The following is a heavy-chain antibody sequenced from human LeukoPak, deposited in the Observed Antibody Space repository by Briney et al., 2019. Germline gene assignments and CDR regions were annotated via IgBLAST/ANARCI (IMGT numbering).Heavy chain of an antibody. CDR3: TTEHRYYDSSGYWNY. Sequence: GGSLRLSCAASGFTFSNAWMSWVRQAPGKGLEWVGRIKSKTDGGTTDYAAPVKGRFTISRDDSKNTLYLQMNSLKTEDTAVYYCTTEHRYYDSSGYWNYWGQGTLVTVSS. D-gene: IGHD3-22*01. CDR2: IKSKTDGGTT. V-gene: IGHV3-15*01. CDR1: GFTFSNAW. J-gene: IGHJ4*02.